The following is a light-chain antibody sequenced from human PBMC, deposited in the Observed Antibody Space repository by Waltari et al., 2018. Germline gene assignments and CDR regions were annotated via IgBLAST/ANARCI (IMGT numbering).Light chain of an antibody. J-gene: IGLJ2*01. CDR2: GNS. CDR1: SSTSGAGQV. CDR3: QSYDSSLRGV. V-gene: IGLV1-40*01. Sequence: QSVLPRPPSVSGAPGQRVTIPSTGRSSTSGAGQVLPWYQQLPGTAPKLLIYGNSNRPSGVPDRFSGSKSGTSASLAITGRQAEDEADYYCQSYDSSLRGVFGGGTKLTVL.